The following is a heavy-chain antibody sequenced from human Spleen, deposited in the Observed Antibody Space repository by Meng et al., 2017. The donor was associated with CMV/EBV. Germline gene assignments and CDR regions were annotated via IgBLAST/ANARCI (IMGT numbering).Heavy chain of an antibody. CDR1: YTFSSYD. CDR2: MNPTSGNT. D-gene: IGHD3-3*01. V-gene: IGHV1-8*01. CDR3: ARVVKDFWGDYYTAFDY. Sequence: YTFSSYDINWVRQATGKGLEWMGWMNPTSGNTGYAQKFLGRVTMTRATSISTAYMELNSLKSEDTAVYYCARVVKDFWGDYYTAFDYWGQGTLVTVSS. J-gene: IGHJ4*02.